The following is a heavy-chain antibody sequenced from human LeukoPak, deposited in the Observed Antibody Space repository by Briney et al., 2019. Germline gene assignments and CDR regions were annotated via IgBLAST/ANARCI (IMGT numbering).Heavy chain of an antibody. V-gene: IGHV4-59*01. D-gene: IGHD5-12*01. Sequence: PSETLSLTCTVSGGSISSYYWSWIRQPPGKGLEWIGYIYYSGSTNYNPSLKSRVTISVDTSKNQFSLKLSSVTAADTAVYYCASMYSGYGSRSYYFDYWGQGTLVTVSS. J-gene: IGHJ4*02. CDR1: GGSISSYY. CDR2: IYYSGST. CDR3: ASMYSGYGSRSYYFDY.